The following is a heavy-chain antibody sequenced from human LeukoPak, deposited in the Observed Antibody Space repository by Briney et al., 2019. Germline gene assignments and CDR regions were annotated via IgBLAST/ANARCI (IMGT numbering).Heavy chain of an antibody. CDR3: ARDPLNYDSSGYIRYYFDY. Sequence: GRSLRLSCAASGFTFSSYAMHWVRQAPGKGLECVALISYDGSNKYYADSVKGRFTISRDNSKNTLYLQMNSLRAEDTAVYYCARDPLNYDSSGYIRYYFDYWGQGTLVTVSS. J-gene: IGHJ4*02. CDR2: ISYDGSNK. CDR1: GFTFSSYA. V-gene: IGHV3-30-3*01. D-gene: IGHD3-22*01.